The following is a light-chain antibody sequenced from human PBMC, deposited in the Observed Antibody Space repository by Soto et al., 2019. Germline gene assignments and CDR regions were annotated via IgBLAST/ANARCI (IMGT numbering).Light chain of an antibody. CDR3: SSYTRSSTLVL. V-gene: IGLV2-14*01. J-gene: IGLJ2*01. Sequence: QAVVTQPASVSGSPGQSITISCTGTSSDVGAYNYVSWYQQHPGKAPKLIIYEVSNRPSGVSNRFSGSKSGNTASLTISGLQAEDEADYYCSSYTRSSTLVLFGAGTKLTVL. CDR2: EVS. CDR1: SSDVGAYNY.